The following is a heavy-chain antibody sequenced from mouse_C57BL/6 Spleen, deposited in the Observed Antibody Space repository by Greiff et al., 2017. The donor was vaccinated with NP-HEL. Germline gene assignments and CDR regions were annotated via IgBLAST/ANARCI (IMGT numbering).Heavy chain of an antibody. J-gene: IGHJ2*01. CDR2: IFPGSGST. CDR3: ARSGYYYGRSLDY. V-gene: IGHV1-55*01. Sequence: QVQLQQPGAELVKPGASVKMSCKASGYTFTSYWITWVKQRPGQGLEWIGDIFPGSGSTNYNEKFKSKATLTVDTSSNTAYMQLSSLTSEDSAVYDCARSGYYYGRSLDYWGHGTTLTAAS. CDR1: GYTFTSYW. D-gene: IGHD1-1*01.